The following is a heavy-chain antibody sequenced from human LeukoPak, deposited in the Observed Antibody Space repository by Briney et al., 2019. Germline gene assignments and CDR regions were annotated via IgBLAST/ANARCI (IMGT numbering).Heavy chain of an antibody. Sequence: GASVKVSCKASGYTFTGYYMHWVRQAPGQGLEWMGWINPSSGGTNYAQKFQGRVTMTRDTSISTAYMELSRLRSDDTAVYYCARTVGYSSGWYYFDYWGQGTLVTVSS. CDR2: INPSSGGT. CDR3: ARTVGYSSGWYYFDY. CDR1: GYTFTGYY. J-gene: IGHJ4*02. V-gene: IGHV1-2*02. D-gene: IGHD6-19*01.